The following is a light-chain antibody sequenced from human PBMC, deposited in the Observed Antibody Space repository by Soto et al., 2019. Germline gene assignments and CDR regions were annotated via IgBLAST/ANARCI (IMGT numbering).Light chain of an antibody. CDR2: GAS. CDR3: QQYKNGWT. CDR1: QSVSSSY. V-gene: IGKV3-15*01. Sequence: EVVLTQSPVTLSLAPGETATLSCRASQSVSSSYLAWYQQKPGQAPRLLIYGASTRVTGIPARFSGSGSGTEFTLTISSLQSEDFAVYYCQQYKNGWTFGQGTKVDI. J-gene: IGKJ1*01.